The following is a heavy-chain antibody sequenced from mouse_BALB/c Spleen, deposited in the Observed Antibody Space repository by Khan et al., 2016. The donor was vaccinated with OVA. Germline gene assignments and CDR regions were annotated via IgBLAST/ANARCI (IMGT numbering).Heavy chain of an antibody. CDR1: GYTFTTYT. J-gene: IGHJ3*01. Sequence: QIQLVQSGAELARPGASVKMSCKASGYTFTTYTIHWVKQGPGQGLEWIGYIIPTNDYANYNQKFKDRATLTADKSSSIAYMQLSSLTSEDTALYYCARGGAYYRSDGWFAYWGQGTLVTVSA. D-gene: IGHD2-14*01. CDR2: IIPTNDYA. V-gene: IGHV1-4*01. CDR3: ARGGAYYRSDGWFAY.